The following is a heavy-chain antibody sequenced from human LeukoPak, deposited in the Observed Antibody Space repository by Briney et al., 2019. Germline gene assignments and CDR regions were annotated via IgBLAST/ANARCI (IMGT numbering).Heavy chain of an antibody. CDR1: GYTFTSYD. CDR2: MNPNSGNT. V-gene: IGHV1-8*01. D-gene: IGHD6-19*01. J-gene: IGHJ4*02. Sequence: ASVKVSCKASGYTFTSYDINWVRQATGQGLEWMGWMNPNSGNTGYAQKFQGRVTMTRNTSISTAYMELSSLRSEDTAVYHCASQPYSSGWRPFDYWGQGTLVTVSS. CDR3: ASQPYSSGWRPFDY.